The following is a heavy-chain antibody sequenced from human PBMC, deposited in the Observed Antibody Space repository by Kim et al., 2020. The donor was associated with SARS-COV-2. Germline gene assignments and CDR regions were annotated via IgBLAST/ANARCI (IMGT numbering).Heavy chain of an antibody. CDR2: T. D-gene: IGHD6-13*01. Sequence: TSHAREFQGRVTMTRDTSTSTVYMELSSLRSEDTAVYSCARGRQQLVDFWGQGTMVTVSS. J-gene: IGHJ3*01. V-gene: IGHV1-46*03. CDR3: ARGRQQLVDF.